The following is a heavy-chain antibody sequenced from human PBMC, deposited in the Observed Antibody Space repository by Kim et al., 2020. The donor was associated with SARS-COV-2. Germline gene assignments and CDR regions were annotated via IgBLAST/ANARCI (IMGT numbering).Heavy chain of an antibody. CDR2: MNPNSGNT. CDR1: GYTFTSYD. V-gene: IGHV1-8*01. CDR3: ARVNVAARRRGKNWFDP. J-gene: IGHJ5*02. Sequence: ASVKVSCKASGYTFTSYDINWVRQATGQGLEWMGWMNPNSGNTGYAQKFQGRVTMTRNTSISTAYMELSSLRSEDTAVYYCARVNVAARRRGKNWFDPWGQGTLVTVSS. D-gene: IGHD6-6*01.